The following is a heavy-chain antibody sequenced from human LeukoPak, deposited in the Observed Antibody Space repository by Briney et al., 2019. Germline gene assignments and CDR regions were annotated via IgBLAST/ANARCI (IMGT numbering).Heavy chain of an antibody. V-gene: IGHV3-33*01. CDR2: LLYDGNTK. J-gene: IGHJ6*03. D-gene: IGHD1-14*01. CDR3: ARDHRPEIQYYYMDV. Sequence: QSGGSLRLSCAASGFSLSNYGMHWVRQAPGKGLEWVAALLYDGNTKHYADSVKGRSTISRDISKNTFYLQMNSLTAEDTAVYYCARDHRPEIQYYYMDVWGKGTTVAVSS. CDR1: GFSLSNYG.